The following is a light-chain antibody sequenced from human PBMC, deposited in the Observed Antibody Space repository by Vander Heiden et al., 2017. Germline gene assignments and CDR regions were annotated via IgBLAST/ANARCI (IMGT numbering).Light chain of an antibody. CDR3: SSYTTSGTRV. J-gene: IGLJ1*01. CDR1: SSDVGGYDS. V-gene: IGLV2-14*03. CDR2: DVT. Sequence: QYALTQPASVSGSLGQSTTISCAGTSSDVGGYDSVSWYQQHPGKAPKLMIYDVTYRPSGVSIRFSGSKSGNTASLTISGLQAEDESDYYCSSYTTSGTRVFGTGTNVTVL.